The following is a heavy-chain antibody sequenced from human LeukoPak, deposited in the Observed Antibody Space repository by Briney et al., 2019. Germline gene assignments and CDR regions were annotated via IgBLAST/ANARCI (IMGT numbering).Heavy chain of an antibody. CDR1: GGSISSYY. D-gene: IGHD3-3*01. CDR3: AKLPSDLGYFDY. Sequence: SETLSLTCTVSGGSISSYYWSWIRQSPGKGLEWIGYIYYSGSTKYNPSLKSRVIISVDTSKKQFSLKLSSVTAADTAVYYCAKLPSDLGYFDYWGQGTLVTVSS. V-gene: IGHV4-59*08. J-gene: IGHJ4*02. CDR2: IYYSGST.